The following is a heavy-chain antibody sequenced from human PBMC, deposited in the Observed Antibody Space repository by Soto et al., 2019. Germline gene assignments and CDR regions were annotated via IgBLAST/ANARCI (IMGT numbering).Heavy chain of an antibody. CDR1: GFTLSRNG. D-gene: IGHD4-17*01. V-gene: IGHV3-33*01. Sequence: GGSLRLSCAASGFTLSRNGMHWVRQAPGKGLEWVAILWNDGYTKYYADSVQGRFAISRDSSKNTLYLQMNSLRVDATDVYYCARDYGDLGYDSWGQGTLVTVSS. CDR3: ARDYGDLGYDS. J-gene: IGHJ4*02. CDR2: LWNDGYTK.